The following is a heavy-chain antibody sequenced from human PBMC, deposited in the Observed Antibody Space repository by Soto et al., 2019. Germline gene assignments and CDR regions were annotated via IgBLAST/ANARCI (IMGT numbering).Heavy chain of an antibody. CDR1: GAYLNDFS. Sequence: QVQLLESGPGLVMPSETLSLSCSVSGAYLNDFSWSWIRQPPGRGLEWIGYVSYSGRTTYRPSLXXXXXXXXXXXXXXXXXXXXXXXXAXTAIYYCARHFLGQARQRLFVDYWGQGTLATVSS. J-gene: IGHJ4*02. V-gene: IGHV4-59*01. CDR3: ARHFLGQARQRLFVDY. CDR2: VSYSGRT. D-gene: IGHD3-22*01.